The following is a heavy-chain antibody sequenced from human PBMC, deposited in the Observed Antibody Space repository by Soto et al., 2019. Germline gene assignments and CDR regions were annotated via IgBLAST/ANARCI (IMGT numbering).Heavy chain of an antibody. Sequence: QVPLVQSGAEVKQPGSSVKVSCKASGGTFNVYTIIWVRQAPGQGLEWMGRIIPILAITNYAQRFQGRVTITADTSTSTAYMELSSLTSEETAVYYCALGSWSGETFDIWGEGTLGTVSS. CDR1: GGTFNVYT. V-gene: IGHV1-69*02. CDR2: IIPILAIT. CDR3: ALGSWSGETFDI. D-gene: IGHD6-13*01. J-gene: IGHJ3*02.